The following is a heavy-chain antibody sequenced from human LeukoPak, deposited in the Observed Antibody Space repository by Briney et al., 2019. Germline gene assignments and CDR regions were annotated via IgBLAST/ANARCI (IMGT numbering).Heavy chain of an antibody. CDR1: GGSISSSSYY. CDR2: IYYSGST. Sequence: PSETLSLTCTVSGGSISSSSYYWGCIRQPPGKGLEWIGRIYYSGSTYYNPSLKSRVTISVDTSKNQFSLKLSSVTAADTAVYYCAREGSLTGVRGVIAPVDVWGQGTTVTVSS. V-gene: IGHV4-39*07. J-gene: IGHJ6*02. CDR3: AREGSLTGVRGVIAPVDV. D-gene: IGHD3-10*01.